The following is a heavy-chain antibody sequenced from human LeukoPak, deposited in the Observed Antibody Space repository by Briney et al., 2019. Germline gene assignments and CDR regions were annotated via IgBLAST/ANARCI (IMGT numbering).Heavy chain of an antibody. CDR3: ARIGPSAAAGGDY. CDR2: ISYDGSNK. Sequence: GGWLRLSCGASGFTFSRYGLHCVREAPGKGREWVAVISYDGSNKYYADSVKGRFTISRDNSKNTLYLQMNSLRAEDTAVYYCARIGPSAAAGGDYWGQGTLVTVSS. V-gene: IGHV3-30*03. J-gene: IGHJ4*02. D-gene: IGHD6-13*01. CDR1: GFTFSRYG.